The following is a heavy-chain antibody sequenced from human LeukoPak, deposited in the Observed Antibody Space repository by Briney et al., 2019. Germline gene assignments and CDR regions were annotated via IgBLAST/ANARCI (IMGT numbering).Heavy chain of an antibody. Sequence: GGSLTLSGAASGLTCSNHWMHWGRQAPGKGLVWGSRINSDRCSTDYANYVKGRFHIARDNVKNTLYLQMNSLRGEDTAVYYCARGARYTQDAFDIWGQGTMVTVSS. V-gene: IGHV3-74*01. CDR2: INSDRCST. J-gene: IGHJ3*02. D-gene: IGHD3-16*02. CDR1: GLTCSNHW. CDR3: ARGARYTQDAFDI.